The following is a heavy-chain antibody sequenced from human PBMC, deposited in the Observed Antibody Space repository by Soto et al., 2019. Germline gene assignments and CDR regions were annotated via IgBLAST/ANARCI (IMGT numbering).Heavy chain of an antibody. CDR3: SFQESTTVTTFEY. Sequence: GGSLRLSCTASGIIFSNTWINWVRQAPGKGLEWVGRIKSNTDGGTTDYATPVKGRFALSRDDSQNTLYLQMTGLKAEDTAVYYCSFQESTTVTTFEYWGHGTLVTVSS. D-gene: IGHD4-17*01. V-gene: IGHV3-15*01. J-gene: IGHJ4*01. CDR1: GIIFSNTW. CDR2: IKSNTDGGTT.